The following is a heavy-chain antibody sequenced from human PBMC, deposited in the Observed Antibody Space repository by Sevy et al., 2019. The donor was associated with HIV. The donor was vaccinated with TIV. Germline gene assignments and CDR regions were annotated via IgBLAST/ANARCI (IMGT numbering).Heavy chain of an antibody. CDR3: ATYRRHYDFWSGYPTYFDY. V-gene: IGHV1-69*13. J-gene: IGHJ4*02. CDR1: GGTFSSYA. Sequence: SVKVSCKASGGTFSSYAISWARQAPGRGLEWMGGIIPIFGTANYAQKFQGRVTITADESTSTAYMELSSLRSEDTAVYYCATYRRHYDFWSGYPTYFDYWGQGTLVTVSS. CDR2: IIPIFGTA. D-gene: IGHD3-3*01.